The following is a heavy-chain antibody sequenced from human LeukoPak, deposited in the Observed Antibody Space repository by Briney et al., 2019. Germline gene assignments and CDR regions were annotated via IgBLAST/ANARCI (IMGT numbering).Heavy chain of an antibody. CDR3: ARAYSSGWYYFDY. Sequence: GGSLRLSCSASGFPFSSYAMHWVRQAPGKGLEWVSYISSSSSTIYYSDSVKGRFTISRDNAKNSLYLQMNSLRDEDTAVYCCARAYSSGWYYFDYWGQGTLVTVSS. CDR2: ISSSSSTI. CDR1: GFPFSSYA. J-gene: IGHJ4*02. D-gene: IGHD6-19*01. V-gene: IGHV3-48*02.